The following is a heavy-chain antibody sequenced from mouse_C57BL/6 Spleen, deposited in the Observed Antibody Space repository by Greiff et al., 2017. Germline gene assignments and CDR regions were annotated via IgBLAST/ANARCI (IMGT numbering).Heavy chain of an antibody. CDR2: IYPGDGDT. Sequence: VQRVESGPELVKPGASVKISCKASGYAFSSSWMNWVKQRPGKGLEWIGRIYPGDGDTNYNGKFKGKATLTADKSSSTAYMQLSSLTSEDSAVYFCARSSWDRAMDYWGQGTSVTVSS. CDR1: GYAFSSSW. CDR3: ARSSWDRAMDY. J-gene: IGHJ4*01. V-gene: IGHV1-82*01. D-gene: IGHD3-3*01.